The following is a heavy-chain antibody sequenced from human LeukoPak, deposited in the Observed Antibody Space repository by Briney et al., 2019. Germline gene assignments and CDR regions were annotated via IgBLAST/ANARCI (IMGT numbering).Heavy chain of an antibody. J-gene: IGHJ4*02. D-gene: IGHD3-22*01. CDR3: AREGGDYDKEFDY. V-gene: IGHV3-48*03. CDR1: GFTFNSYE. CDR2: ISSSGNTI. Sequence: GGSLRLSCAASGFTFNSYEMNWVRQAPGKGLEWVSYISSSGNTIYYADSVKGRFTISRDNAKNSLYLQMNSLRAEDTALYYCAREGGDYDKEFDYWGQGTLVTVSS.